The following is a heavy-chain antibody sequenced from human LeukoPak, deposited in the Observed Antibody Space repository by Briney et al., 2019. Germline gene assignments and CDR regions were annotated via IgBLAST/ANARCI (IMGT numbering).Heavy chain of an antibody. J-gene: IGHJ4*02. V-gene: IGHV3-30*03. CDR1: GFTFSSYG. Sequence: PGGSLRLSCAASGFTFSSYGMHWVRQAPGKGLEWVAVISYDGSNKYYADSVKGRFTISRDNSKNSLYLQMNSLRAEDTAVYYCARDLDWGSDYWGQGTLVTVSS. D-gene: IGHD3/OR15-3a*01. CDR3: ARDLDWGSDY. CDR2: ISYDGSNK.